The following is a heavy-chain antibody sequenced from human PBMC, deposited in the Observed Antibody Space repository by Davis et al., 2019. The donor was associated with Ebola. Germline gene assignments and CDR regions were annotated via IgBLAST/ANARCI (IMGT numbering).Heavy chain of an antibody. Sequence: GESLKISCAASGFIFSSYSMNWVRQAPGKGLEWVGFIRSKAYGGTTEYAASVKGRFTISRDDSKSIAYLQMNSLKTEDTAVYYCTRGLRYVDTNWFDPWGQGTLVTVSS. CDR1: GFIFSSYS. CDR2: IRSKAYGGTT. J-gene: IGHJ5*02. CDR3: TRGLRYVDTNWFDP. V-gene: IGHV3-49*04. D-gene: IGHD3-9*01.